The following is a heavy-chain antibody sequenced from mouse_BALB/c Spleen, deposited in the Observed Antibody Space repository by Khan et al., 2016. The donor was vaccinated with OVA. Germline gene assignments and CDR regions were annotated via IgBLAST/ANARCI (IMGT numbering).Heavy chain of an antibody. CDR3: ARMARTIN. V-gene: IGHV5-6-3*01. J-gene: IGHJ2*01. D-gene: IGHD3-3*01. CDR2: INSNGGST. CDR1: GFTFSSYC. Sequence: EVELVESGAGLVQPGGSLKLSCAASGFTFSSYCMSWVRQTPDKRLELVATINSNGGSTYYQHSVKGRFTISRDKAKNTLYLQMSSLKSEDTAMYYCARMARTINWGQGTTLTVSS.